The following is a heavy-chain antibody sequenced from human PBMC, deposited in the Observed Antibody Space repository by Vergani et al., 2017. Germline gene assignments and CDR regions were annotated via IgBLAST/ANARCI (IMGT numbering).Heavy chain of an antibody. D-gene: IGHD3-22*01. V-gene: IGHV4-39*07. Sequence: QVQLQESGPGLVKPSETLSPTCTVPGGSISSYYWGWIRQPPGKGLEWVGSIYYSGSTYYTPSLKSRVTISVDTSKNQFSLKLSSVTAADTAVYYCARGNPYYYDSSGYYYGRNDYWGQGTLVTVSS. CDR2: IYYSGST. CDR3: ARGNPYYYDSSGYYYGRNDY. J-gene: IGHJ4*02. CDR1: GGSISSYY.